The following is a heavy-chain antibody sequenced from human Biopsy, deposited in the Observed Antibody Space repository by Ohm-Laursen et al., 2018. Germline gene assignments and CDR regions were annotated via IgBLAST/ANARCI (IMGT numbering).Heavy chain of an antibody. J-gene: IGHJ4*02. CDR2: ISDSGGST. V-gene: IGHV3-23*01. D-gene: IGHD3-10*02. Sequence: GSLRLSCAASGFTFSSFAMSWVRQAPGKGLVWVSGISDSGGSTHYADSVKGRFSISRDNSKNTLYLQMNSLRAEDTAVYYCAKDVFGGFSGSTDYYAYYFDSWGQGTLVTVSS. CDR1: GFTFSSFA. CDR3: AKDVFGGFSGSTDYYAYYFDS.